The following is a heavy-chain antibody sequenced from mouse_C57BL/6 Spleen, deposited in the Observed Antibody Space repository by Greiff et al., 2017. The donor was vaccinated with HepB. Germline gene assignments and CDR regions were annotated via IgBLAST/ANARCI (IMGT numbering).Heavy chain of an antibody. J-gene: IGHJ3*01. CDR1: GFTFSSYA. CDR2: ISDGGSYT. D-gene: IGHD2-1*01. V-gene: IGHV5-4*01. Sequence: EVQGVESGGGLVKPGGSLKLSCAASGFTFSSYAMSWVRQTPEKRLEWVATISDGGSYTYYPDNVKGRFTISRDNAKNNLYLQMSHLKSEDTAMYYCARDPLGNLAWFAYWGQGTLVTVSA. CDR3: ARDPLGNLAWFAY.